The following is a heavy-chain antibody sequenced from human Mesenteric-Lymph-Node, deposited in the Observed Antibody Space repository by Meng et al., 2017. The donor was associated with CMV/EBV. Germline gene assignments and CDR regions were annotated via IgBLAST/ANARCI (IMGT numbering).Heavy chain of an antibody. Sequence: GGSLRLSCAASGFTFSLYSMNWVRQTPGKGLEWLSYISTTSRTIYYADSVKGRFTISRDNGKNSLYLQMNSLRAEDTAVYYCVRDRGNYYDNSGIFDYWGQGTLVTVSS. CDR2: ISTTSRTI. V-gene: IGHV3-48*01. CDR3: VRDRGNYYDNSGIFDY. J-gene: IGHJ4*02. CDR1: GFTFSLYS. D-gene: IGHD3-22*01.